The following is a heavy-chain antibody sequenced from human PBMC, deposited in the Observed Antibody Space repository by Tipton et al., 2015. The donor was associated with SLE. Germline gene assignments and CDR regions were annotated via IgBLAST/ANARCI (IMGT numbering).Heavy chain of an antibody. V-gene: IGHV3-23*01. CDR1: GFTLSSFA. CDR3: AIEAGRYGYNFRWYFDL. D-gene: IGHD5-24*01. CDR2: ISGSGKST. Sequence: SLRLSCAASGFTLSSFAMNCVRQAPGKGLEWVSAISGSGKSTYYADSVKGRFTISRDNAKNSLYLHMNSLGAEDTAVYYCAIEAGRYGYNFRWYFDLWGRGTLVTVSS. J-gene: IGHJ2*01.